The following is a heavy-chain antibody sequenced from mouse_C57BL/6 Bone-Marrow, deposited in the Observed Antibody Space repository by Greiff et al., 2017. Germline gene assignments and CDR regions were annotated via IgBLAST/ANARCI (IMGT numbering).Heavy chain of an antibody. Sequence: QVQLQQSGAELVRPGASVTLSCKASGYTFTDYEMHWVKQTPVHGLEWIGAIDPETGGTAYNQKFKGKDILTADKSSSTAYMELRSLTSEDSAVYYCTSRSNYEGYFDVWGTGTTVTVSS. J-gene: IGHJ1*03. CDR1: GYTFTDYE. CDR3: TSRSNYEGYFDV. D-gene: IGHD2-5*01. CDR2: IDPETGGT. V-gene: IGHV1-15*01.